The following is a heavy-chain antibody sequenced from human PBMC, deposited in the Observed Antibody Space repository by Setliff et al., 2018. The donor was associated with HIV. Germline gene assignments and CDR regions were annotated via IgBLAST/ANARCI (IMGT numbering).Heavy chain of an antibody. CDR3: AREAYGDSYFDY. V-gene: IGHV3-21*01. Sequence: AGGSLRLSCAASGFTFSIYTMSWVRQAPGKGLEWVSSISSSSRYIYYTDSLRGRFTVSRDNARSSLYLHMTDLGAEDTAIYFCAREAYGDSYFDYWGRGTPVTVSS. J-gene: IGHJ4*02. CDR1: GFTFSIYT. CDR2: ISSSSRYI. D-gene: IGHD4-17*01.